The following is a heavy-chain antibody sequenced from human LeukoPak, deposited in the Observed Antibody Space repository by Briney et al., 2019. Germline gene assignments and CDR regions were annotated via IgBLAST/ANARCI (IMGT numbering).Heavy chain of an antibody. D-gene: IGHD3-10*01. Sequence: PGESLRLSCAASGFTFSSYGMHWVRQAPGKGLEWVAFIRYDGSNKYYADSVKGRFTISRDNSKNTLNLQMNSLRAEDTAVYYCAKEAVTYGSGSTYYFDYWGQGTLVTVSS. V-gene: IGHV3-30*02. CDR1: GFTFSSYG. J-gene: IGHJ4*02. CDR2: IRYDGSNK. CDR3: AKEAVTYGSGSTYYFDY.